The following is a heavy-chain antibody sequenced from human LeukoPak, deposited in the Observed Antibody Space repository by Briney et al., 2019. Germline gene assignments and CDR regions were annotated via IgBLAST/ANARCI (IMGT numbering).Heavy chain of an antibody. J-gene: IGHJ5*02. D-gene: IGHD1-26*01. CDR3: ARAKEVVGATPQSGSAP. Sequence: SETLSLTCTVSGGSISSYYWSWIRQPAGKGLEWIGRIYTSGSTNYNPSLKSRVTMSVDTSKNQFSLKLSSVTAADTAVYYCARAKEVVGATPQSGSAPGAKETRFTFSS. CDR1: GGSISSYY. CDR2: IYTSGST. V-gene: IGHV4-4*07.